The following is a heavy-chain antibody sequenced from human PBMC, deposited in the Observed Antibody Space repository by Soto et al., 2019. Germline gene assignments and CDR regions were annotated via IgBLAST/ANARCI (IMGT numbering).Heavy chain of an antibody. Sequence: ASVKVSCKASGYTFTSYGISWVRQAPGQGLEWMGWISAYNGNTNYVQKLQGRVTMTTDTSTSTAYMELRSLRSDDTAVYYCARTVDIVVVPAAIEIDPWGQGTLVTVSS. CDR3: ARTVDIVVVPAAIEIDP. CDR2: ISAYNGNT. D-gene: IGHD2-2*01. J-gene: IGHJ5*02. CDR1: GYTFTSYG. V-gene: IGHV1-18*01.